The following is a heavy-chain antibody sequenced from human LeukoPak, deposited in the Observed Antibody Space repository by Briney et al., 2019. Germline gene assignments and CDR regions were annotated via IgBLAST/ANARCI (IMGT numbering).Heavy chain of an antibody. J-gene: IGHJ4*02. V-gene: IGHV1-69*13. CDR2: IIPIFGTA. Sequence: GASVKVSCKASGVTFSSYAISWVRQAPGQGLEWMGGIIPIFGTANYAQKFQGRVTITADESTSTAYMELSSLRSEDTAVYYCASLGGGYCSSTSCLEDYWGQGTLVSVSS. CDR1: GVTFSSYA. D-gene: IGHD2-2*01. CDR3: ASLGGGYCSSTSCLEDY.